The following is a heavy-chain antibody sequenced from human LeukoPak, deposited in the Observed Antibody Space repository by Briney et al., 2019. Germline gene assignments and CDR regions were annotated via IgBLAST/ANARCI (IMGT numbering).Heavy chain of an antibody. J-gene: IGHJ4*02. D-gene: IGHD6-13*01. Sequence: GGSLRLSCAASGFTFSSYDMTWVRQAPGKGLEWVSGISGNGGRIHYADSVKGRFTISRDNSKNTLYLQMNSLRAEDAAIYYCARASSWSDFDYWGQGTLVSVSS. CDR1: GFTFSSYD. V-gene: IGHV3-23*01. CDR2: ISGNGGRI. CDR3: ARASSWSDFDY.